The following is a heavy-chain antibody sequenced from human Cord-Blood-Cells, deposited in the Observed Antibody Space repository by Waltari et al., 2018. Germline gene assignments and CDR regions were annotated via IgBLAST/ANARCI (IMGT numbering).Heavy chain of an antibody. D-gene: IGHD1-26*01. CDR2: INPCFRTA. V-gene: IGHV1-69*01. J-gene: IGHJ3*02. Sequence: QVQLVQSGAEVKKPGSSVKVSCQASGGTFSSYASSWVRQDPGKGLGGRGGINPCFRTANCAQKFQGRVTITADESTSTAYMELSSRRSEDTAVYYCAREVREWELRDAFDIWGQGTMVTVSS. CDR3: AREVREWELRDAFDI. CDR1: GGTFSSYA.